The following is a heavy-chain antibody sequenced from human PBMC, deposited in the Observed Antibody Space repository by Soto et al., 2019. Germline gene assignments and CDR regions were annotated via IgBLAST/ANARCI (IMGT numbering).Heavy chain of an antibody. J-gene: IGHJ4*02. D-gene: IGHD5-18*01. V-gene: IGHV5-10-1*01. CDR2: IDPSDSYT. Sequence: CEGSGYSFTSYWITWVRQMPGKGLEWMGRIDPSDSYTNYSPSFQGHVTISADKSISTAYLQWSSLEASDTAMYYCARVSGGYTYGVFDYWGRGTLVTVSS. CDR3: ARVSGGYTYGVFDY. CDR1: GYSFTSYW.